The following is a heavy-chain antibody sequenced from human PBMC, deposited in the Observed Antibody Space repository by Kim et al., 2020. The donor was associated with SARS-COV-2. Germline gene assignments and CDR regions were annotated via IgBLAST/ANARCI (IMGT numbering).Heavy chain of an antibody. V-gene: IGHV3-48*03. CDR2: ISSSGSTI. J-gene: IGHJ6*02. Sequence: PGGSLRLSCAASGFTFSSYEMNWVRQAPGKGLEWVSYISSSGSTIYYADSVKGRFTISRDNAKNSLYLQMNSLRAEDTAVYYCARWGIVVVPAAMSYYYYGMDVWGQGTTVTVSS. CDR1: GFTFSSYE. CDR3: ARWGIVVVPAAMSYYYYGMDV. D-gene: IGHD2-2*01.